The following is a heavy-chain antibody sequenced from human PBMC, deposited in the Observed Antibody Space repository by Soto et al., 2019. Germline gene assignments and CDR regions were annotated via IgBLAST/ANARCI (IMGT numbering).Heavy chain of an antibody. D-gene: IGHD2-15*01. V-gene: IGHV3-21*01. CDR1: GFTFSSFN. Sequence: EVPLVESGGGLVKPGGSLRLSCAASGFTFSSFNMDWVRQAPGKGLEWVSSISITGNYKYYADSLKGRFTISRDNAQNLLFLQMDSLRPEDTAVYYCASRRLGYCTGGTCPEFWGQGTLVTVTS. CDR3: ASRRLGYCTGGTCPEF. J-gene: IGHJ4*02. CDR2: ISITGNYK.